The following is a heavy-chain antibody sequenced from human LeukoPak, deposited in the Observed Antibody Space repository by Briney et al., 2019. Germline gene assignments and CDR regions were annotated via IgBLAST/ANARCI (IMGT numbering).Heavy chain of an antibody. J-gene: IGHJ5*02. CDR1: GGSISSYY. V-gene: IGHV4-59*12. D-gene: IGHD2-2*01. Sequence: SETLSLTCTVSGGSISSYYWSWIRQPPGKGLEWIGYIYYSGSTNYNPSLKSRVTISVDTSKNQFSLNLTSVTAADTAVYYCARDRPIPAAAPGWFDPWGQGTLVTVSS. CDR3: ARDRPIPAAAPGWFDP. CDR2: IYYSGST.